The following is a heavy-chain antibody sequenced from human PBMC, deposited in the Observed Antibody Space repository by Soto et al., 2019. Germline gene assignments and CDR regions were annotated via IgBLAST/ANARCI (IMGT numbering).Heavy chain of an antibody. D-gene: IGHD3-3*01. CDR1: GGFTFSGYA. Sequence: GGSLRLSCAASGGFTFSGYAMSWVRQAPGKGLEWVSSISGSGANTYYPDSVKGRFTISRDNSKNTLYLQMNNLRAEDTDVYYCADGGEWSFNFVYWGQGTLVTVSS. CDR2: ISGSGANT. J-gene: IGHJ4*02. CDR3: ADGGEWSFNFVY. V-gene: IGHV3-23*01.